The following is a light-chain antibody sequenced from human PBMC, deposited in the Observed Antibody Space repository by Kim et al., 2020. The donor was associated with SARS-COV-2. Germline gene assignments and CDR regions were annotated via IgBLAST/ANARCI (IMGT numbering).Light chain of an antibody. J-gene: IGKJ1*01. Sequence: ASVGDRVTITCRAGERISSYLNWYQQQPGKAPKLLIFAASRLQSGVPSRFSGSGSGTDFTLTISSLQPEDFATYYCQQSYITPRTFGQGTKVDIK. CDR3: QQSYITPRT. CDR1: ERISSY. V-gene: IGKV1-39*01. CDR2: AAS.